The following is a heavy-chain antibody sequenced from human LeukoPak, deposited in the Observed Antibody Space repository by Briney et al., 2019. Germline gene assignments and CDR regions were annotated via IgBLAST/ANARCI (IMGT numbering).Heavy chain of an antibody. Sequence: GGSLRLSCAASGFTVSSNYMSWVRHAPGKGLEWVSVIYSGGSTYYADSVKGRFTISRDNSKNTLYLQMNSLRAEDTAVYYCAREITIFGVVNHYYYGMDVWGQGTTVTVSS. D-gene: IGHD3-3*01. CDR3: AREITIFGVVNHYYYGMDV. CDR1: GFTVSSNY. J-gene: IGHJ6*02. V-gene: IGHV3-66*01. CDR2: IYSGGST.